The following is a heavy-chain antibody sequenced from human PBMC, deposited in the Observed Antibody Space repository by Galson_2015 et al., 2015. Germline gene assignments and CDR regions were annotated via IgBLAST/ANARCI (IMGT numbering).Heavy chain of an antibody. J-gene: IGHJ4*02. CDR2: ISYDGSNK. Sequence: SLRLSCAASGFTFSSYAMHWVRQAPGKGLEWVADISYDGSNKYYADSVKGRFTISRHNSKNTLYLQMNSLRAEDTAVYYCASALLLAEGRRGVGGLYWGQGTLVTVSS. D-gene: IGHD2-8*02. CDR3: ASALLLAEGRRGVGGLY. CDR1: GFTFSSYA. V-gene: IGHV3-30*01.